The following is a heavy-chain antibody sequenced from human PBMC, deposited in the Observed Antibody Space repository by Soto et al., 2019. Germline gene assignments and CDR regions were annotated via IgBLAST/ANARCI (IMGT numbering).Heavy chain of an antibody. CDR3: ARESHDILTGPPWVWYFDL. Sequence: QVQLQQWGAGPLRPLETLSLTCGVSGGSFSGYYCAWIRQSPGKGLEWIGEITDRGSINYNPSLKSRVSISVDTSKNHYSLNLRSVTAADTAVYYCARESHDILTGPPWVWYFDLWGRGTLVTVSS. CDR1: GGSFSGYY. CDR2: ITDRGSI. V-gene: IGHV4-34*01. J-gene: IGHJ2*01. D-gene: IGHD3-9*01.